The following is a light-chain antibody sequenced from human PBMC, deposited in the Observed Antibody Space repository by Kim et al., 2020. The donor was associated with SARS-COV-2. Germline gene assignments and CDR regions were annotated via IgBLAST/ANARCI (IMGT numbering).Light chain of an antibody. CDR1: RNNVGDEE. V-gene: IGLV10-54*01. CDR3: SAWDRSLSAWV. Sequence: RQTATLPCTGNRNNVGDEEAAWLQQHQGHPPKLLSYRNNNRPSGISERLSASKSGNTASLTITGLQPEDEADYYCSAWDRSLSAWVFGGGTQLTVL. CDR2: RNN. J-gene: IGLJ3*02.